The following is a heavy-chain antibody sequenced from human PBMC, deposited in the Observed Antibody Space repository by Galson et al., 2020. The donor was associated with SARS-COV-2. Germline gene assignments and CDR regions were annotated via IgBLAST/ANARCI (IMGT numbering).Heavy chain of an antibody. J-gene: IGHJ4*02. V-gene: IGHV3-23*01. CDR3: AKDRGPFPYVWSYFDF. CDR1: GFIFSPYA. Sequence: GGSLRLSCAASGFIFSPYAMNWVRQAPGKGLEWVSSIGGSTNVTLYADSVKGRFPISRDNSKNTLYRQMKSLRVEDTAIYFCAKDRGPFPYVWSYFDFWVQGARFTFAS. D-gene: IGHD3-3*01. CDR2: IGGSTNVT.